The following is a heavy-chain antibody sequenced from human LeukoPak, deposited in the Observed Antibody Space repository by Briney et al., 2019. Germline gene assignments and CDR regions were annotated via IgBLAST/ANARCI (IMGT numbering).Heavy chain of an antibody. Sequence: PGGSLRLSCAASGFTISSSWMSWVRQAPGKGLEWVANIKQDGSEQYYVDSVKGRFTISRDNAKNSLYLQMNSLRVEDTAVYYCARGMDSWGQGTLVTVSS. CDR2: IKQDGSEQ. CDR1: GFTISSSW. V-gene: IGHV3-7*01. CDR3: ARGMDS. J-gene: IGHJ4*02.